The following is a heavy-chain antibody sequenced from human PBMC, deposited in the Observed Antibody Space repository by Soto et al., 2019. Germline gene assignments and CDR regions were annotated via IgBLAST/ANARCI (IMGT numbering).Heavy chain of an antibody. D-gene: IGHD4-17*01. CDR1: GFTVDDYA. V-gene: IGHV3-9*01. CDR3: AKDMKWGGMTTIHYFDS. CDR2: ISWNSETI. Sequence: GGSLRLSCAASGFTVDDYAMHWIRLAPGKGLEWVSGISWNSETIDYADSVKGRFTISRDNAKSSLFLQMNSLRPDDTALYYCAKDMKWGGMTTIHYFDSWGQGTLVTVSS. J-gene: IGHJ4*02.